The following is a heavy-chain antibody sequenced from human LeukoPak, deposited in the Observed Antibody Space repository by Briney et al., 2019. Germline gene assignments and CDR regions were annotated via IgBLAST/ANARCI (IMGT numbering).Heavy chain of an antibody. Sequence: GGSLRLSCAASGFTFSTYAMTWIRQAPGKGLGWVSAIRGSGDNTYYADSVKGRFTIFRDNSKNTVYLQMNSLRAEDAAVYYCAKGNWGDCWGQGTLVIVSS. D-gene: IGHD7-27*01. J-gene: IGHJ4*02. CDR3: AKGNWGDC. CDR2: IRGSGDNT. V-gene: IGHV3-23*01. CDR1: GFTFSTYA.